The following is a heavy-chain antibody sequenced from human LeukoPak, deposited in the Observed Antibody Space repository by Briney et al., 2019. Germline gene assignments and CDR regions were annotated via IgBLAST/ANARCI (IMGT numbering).Heavy chain of an antibody. J-gene: IGHJ6*02. CDR1: GFTFSSYG. D-gene: IGHD3-10*01. CDR3: ARGVMVRGIYYYGMDV. CDR2: ISYDGSNK. V-gene: IGHV3-30*19. Sequence: QPGGSLRLSCAASGFTFSSYGMHWVRQAPGKGLEWVAVISYDGSNKYYADSVKGRFTISRDNSKNTLYLQMNSLRAEDTAVYYCARGVMVRGIYYYGMDVWGQGTTVTVSS.